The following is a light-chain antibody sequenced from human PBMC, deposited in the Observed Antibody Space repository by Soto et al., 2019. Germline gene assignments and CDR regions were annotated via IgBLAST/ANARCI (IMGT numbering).Light chain of an antibody. Sequence: IQLTQSPASLSASVGDRVTFTCRASQDIAIYLAWYQQKPGEAPNLLIHTASTLHGGVPSRFSGSGSGTDFTLTITSLQAEDFATYYCQHSYTVPIAFGQGTRLEI. J-gene: IGKJ5*01. CDR1: QDIAIY. CDR2: TAS. CDR3: QHSYTVPIA. V-gene: IGKV1-9*01.